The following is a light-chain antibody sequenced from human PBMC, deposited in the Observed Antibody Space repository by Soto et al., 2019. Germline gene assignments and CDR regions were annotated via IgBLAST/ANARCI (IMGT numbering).Light chain of an antibody. V-gene: IGKV1-27*01. CDR1: QSIANY. Sequence: DIQMTQAPSSLSASVGDRVTITCRASQSIANYLAWYQQKPGKVPKLLIYAASILKSGVPSRFSGSQYGTDFTLTNSSLQPDDVATYYCQKYNTAPFTFGPATNVDV. CDR2: AAS. CDR3: QKYNTAPFT. J-gene: IGKJ3*01.